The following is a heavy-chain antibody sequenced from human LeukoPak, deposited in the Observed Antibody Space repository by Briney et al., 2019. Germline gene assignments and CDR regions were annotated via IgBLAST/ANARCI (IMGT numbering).Heavy chain of an antibody. D-gene: IGHD2-2*01. CDR2: IYSGGST. Sequence: GGSLRLPCAASGFTVSSNYMSWVRQAPGKGLEWVSVIYSGGSTYYADSVKGRFTISRDNSKNTLYLQMNSLRAEDTAVYYCARDGSPYCSSTSCYAHWGQGTLVTVSS. CDR1: GFTVSSNY. CDR3: ARDGSPYCSSTSCYAH. J-gene: IGHJ4*02. V-gene: IGHV3-66*01.